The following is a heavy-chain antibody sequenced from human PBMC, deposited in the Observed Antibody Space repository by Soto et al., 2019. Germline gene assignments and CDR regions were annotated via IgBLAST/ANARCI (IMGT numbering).Heavy chain of an antibody. Sequence: EVQLLESGGGLVQPGGSLRLSCAACGFTFSSYAMNWVRQAPGKGLEWVSVISGTGGITYHADSVKGRFTISRDNSKNTLYLQMDSLRAEDTAVYFCAKEETVISHYYYYYGMDVWGQGTTVTVSS. J-gene: IGHJ6*02. D-gene: IGHD4-4*01. CDR2: ISGTGGIT. CDR3: AKEETVISHYYYYYGMDV. CDR1: GFTFSSYA. V-gene: IGHV3-23*01.